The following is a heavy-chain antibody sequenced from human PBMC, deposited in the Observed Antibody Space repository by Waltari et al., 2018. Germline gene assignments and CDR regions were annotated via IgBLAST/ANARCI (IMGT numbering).Heavy chain of an antibody. J-gene: IGHJ4*02. CDR3: ARGGSITIFGDFDY. CDR1: GYTFTSYA. D-gene: IGHD3-3*01. CDR2: INAGNGNT. Sequence: QVQLVQSGAEVKKPGASVKVSCKASGYTFTSYAMHWVRQAPGQRLEWMGWINAGNGNTKYSQKFQGRGALTREKSGSTAYMELGSLRSEDTAVYYCARGGSITIFGDFDYWGQGTLVTVSS. V-gene: IGHV1-3*01.